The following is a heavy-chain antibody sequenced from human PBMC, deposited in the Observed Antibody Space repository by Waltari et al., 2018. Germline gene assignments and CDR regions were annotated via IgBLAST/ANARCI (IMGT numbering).Heavy chain of an antibody. V-gene: IGHV3-49*03. D-gene: IGHD3-10*01. CDR2: IRSTVDGGTT. CDR3: ARNRGTY. J-gene: IGHJ4*02. CDR1: GFTFGDYS. Sequence: EVHLVESGGGLVQPGRSLRLSCATSGFTFGDYSLTWFRQAPGKGLEWVRFIRSTVDGGTTDYAASVKGRFTMSREDSKSTVYLQMNSLSTEDTGVYYCARNRGTYWGQGTLVTVSS.